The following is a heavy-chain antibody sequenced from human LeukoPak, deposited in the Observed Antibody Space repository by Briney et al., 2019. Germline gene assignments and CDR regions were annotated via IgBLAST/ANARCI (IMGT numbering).Heavy chain of an antibody. V-gene: IGHV4-34*01. CDR3: ARGGRIAAAGTWDFDY. D-gene: IGHD6-13*01. J-gene: IGHJ4*02. Sequence: PSETLSLTCAVYGGSFSGYYWSWIRQPPGKGLEWIGEINHSGSTNYNPSLESRVTISVDTSKNQFSLKLSSVTAADTAVYCCARGGRIAAAGTWDFDYWGQGTLVTVSS. CDR2: INHSGST. CDR1: GGSFSGYY.